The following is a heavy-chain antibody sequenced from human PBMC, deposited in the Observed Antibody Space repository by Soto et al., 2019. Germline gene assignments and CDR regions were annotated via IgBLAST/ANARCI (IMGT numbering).Heavy chain of an antibody. J-gene: IGHJ5*02. CDR2: ISYDGSNK. CDR3: AKGGDLLWFGDGRSDWFDP. D-gene: IGHD3-10*01. CDR1: GFTFSSCG. Sequence: QVQLVESGGGVVQPGRSLRLSCAASGFTFSSCGMHWVRQAPGKGLEWVAVISYDGSNKYYADSVKGRFTISRDNSKNTLYLQMNSLRAEDTAVYYCAKGGDLLWFGDGRSDWFDPWGQGTLVTVSS. V-gene: IGHV3-30*18.